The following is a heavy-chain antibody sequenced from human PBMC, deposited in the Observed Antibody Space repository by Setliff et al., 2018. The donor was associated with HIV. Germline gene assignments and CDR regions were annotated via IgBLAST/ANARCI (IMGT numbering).Heavy chain of an antibody. CDR1: GYTFTSYP. CDR3: ARKQGDSSGWYAGDY. J-gene: IGHJ4*01. D-gene: IGHD6-19*01. Sequence: ASVKVSCKASGYTFTSYPMHWVRQAPGQGLEWMGVINTSGGSAGYAEKFRGRVTMTRDTSTSTVYMDLRNLRSEDTAVYYCARKQGDSSGWYAGDYWGHGTLVT. V-gene: IGHV1-46*01. CDR2: INTSGGSA.